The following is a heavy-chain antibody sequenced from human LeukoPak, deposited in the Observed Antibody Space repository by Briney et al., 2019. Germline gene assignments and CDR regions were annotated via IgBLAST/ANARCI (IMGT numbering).Heavy chain of an antibody. D-gene: IGHD2-2*01. J-gene: IGHJ4*02. V-gene: IGHV4-4*07. CDR3: ARDSGGCSSTSCEGLDY. Sequence: SETLSLTCTVSGGSISSYCWSWIRQPAGKGLEWIGRIYPSGSTNYNPSLKSRVTMSVDTSKNQFSLKLSSVTAADTAVYYCARDSGGCSSTSCEGLDYWGQGTLVTVSS. CDR1: GGSISSYC. CDR2: IYPSGST.